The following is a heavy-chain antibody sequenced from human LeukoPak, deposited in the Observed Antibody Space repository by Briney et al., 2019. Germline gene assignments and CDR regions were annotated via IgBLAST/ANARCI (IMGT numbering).Heavy chain of an antibody. D-gene: IGHD6-19*01. Sequence: ASVKVSCKASGYTFTGYYMHWVRQAPGQGLEWMGWTHPNSGGTNYAQKFQGRVTMTRDTSISTAYMELSRLRSDDTAVYYCARVPGIAVAGTGEEYFQHWGQGTLVTVSS. CDR3: ARVPGIAVAGTGEEYFQH. J-gene: IGHJ1*01. V-gene: IGHV1-2*02. CDR2: THPNSGGT. CDR1: GYTFTGYY.